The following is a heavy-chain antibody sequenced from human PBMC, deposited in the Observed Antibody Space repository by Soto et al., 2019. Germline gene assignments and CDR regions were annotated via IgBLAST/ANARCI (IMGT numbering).Heavy chain of an antibody. D-gene: IGHD3-10*01. V-gene: IGHV1-69*13. CDR2: IIPIFGTA. CDR3: ASEGRGSGSYYNVPLYYYGMDV. CDR1: GGTFSSYA. J-gene: IGHJ6*02. Sequence: GASVKVSCKASGGTFSSYAISWVRQAPGQGLEWMGGIIPIFGTANYAQKFQGRVTITADESTSTAYMELSSLRSEDTAVYYCASEGRGSGSYYNVPLYYYGMDVWGQGTMVTVSS.